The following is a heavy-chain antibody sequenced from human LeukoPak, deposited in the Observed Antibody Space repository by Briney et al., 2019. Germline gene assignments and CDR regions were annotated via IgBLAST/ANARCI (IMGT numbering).Heavy chain of an antibody. CDR1: GFIVSTYA. D-gene: IGHD3-9*01. J-gene: IGHJ4*02. V-gene: IGHV3-23*01. CDR3: ARGGGGNSDFLTTYTGASLSFDY. Sequence: GGSLRLSCVGSGFIVSTYAMSWVRQDPGKGLQWVSSLGISGNYAWYAGSVKGRFTISRDFSKNTLYLQMNSLGAEDTAVYYCARGGGGNSDFLTTYTGASLSFDYWGQGALVTVSS. CDR2: LGISGNYA.